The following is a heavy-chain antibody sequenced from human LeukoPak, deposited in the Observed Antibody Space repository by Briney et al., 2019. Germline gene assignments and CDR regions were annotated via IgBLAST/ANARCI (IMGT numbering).Heavy chain of an antibody. D-gene: IGHD5-12*01. CDR3: EIYTGYDSF. V-gene: IGHV1-8*02. CDR1: GYPFTTYY. CDR2: MSPDSGYT. J-gene: IGHJ4*02. Sequence: ASVKVSCKASGYPFTTYYIHWVRQATGQGLEWMGWMSPDSGYTGYAQTFQGRVTLTRNTSVSTAFMELSGLRSEDTAVYYCEIYTGYDSFWGQGTLVTVSS.